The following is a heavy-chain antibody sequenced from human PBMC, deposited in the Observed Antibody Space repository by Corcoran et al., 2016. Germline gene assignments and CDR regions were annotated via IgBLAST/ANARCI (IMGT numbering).Heavy chain of an antibody. CDR1: GFTFSSYG. V-gene: IGHV3-30*18. CDR2: ISYDGSNK. D-gene: IGHD5-18*01. CDR3: AKSRGGYSYGFGH. Sequence: QVQLVESGGGVVQPGRSLRLSCAASGFTFSSYGMHWVRQAPGKGLEWVAVISYDGSNKYYADSVKGRFTISRDNSKNTLYLQMNSLRAEDTAVYYCAKSRGGYSYGFGHWGQGTLVTVSS. J-gene: IGHJ4*02.